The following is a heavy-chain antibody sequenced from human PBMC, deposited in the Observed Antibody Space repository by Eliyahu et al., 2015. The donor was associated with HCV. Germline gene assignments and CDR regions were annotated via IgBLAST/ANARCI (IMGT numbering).Heavy chain of an antibody. Sequence: QVQLVQSGAEVKKPGASVKVSCKASGYXFTSYYMHWVRQAPGQGLEWMGIINPSGGSTSYAQKFQGRVTMTRDTSTSTVYMELSSLRSEDTAVYYCASPSTVTPEDYYYYGMDVWGQGTTVTVSS. V-gene: IGHV1-46*01. J-gene: IGHJ6*02. CDR1: GYXFTSYY. CDR3: ASPSTVTPEDYYYYGMDV. D-gene: IGHD4-17*01. CDR2: INPSGGST.